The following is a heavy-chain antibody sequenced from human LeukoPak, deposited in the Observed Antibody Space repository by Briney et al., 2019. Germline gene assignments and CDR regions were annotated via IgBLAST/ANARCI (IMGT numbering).Heavy chain of an antibody. CDR3: ARGQRAHVEWSSYMDV. D-gene: IGHD3-3*01. CDR2: IKSKTDGGTT. CDR1: GFTFSSYE. V-gene: IGHV3-15*01. J-gene: IGHJ6*03. Sequence: GGSLRLSCAASGFTFSSYEMNWVRQAPGKGLEWVGRIKSKTDGGTTDYAAPVKGRFTISRDDSKNTMYLQMNNLRAEDTAVYYCARGQRAHVEWSSYMDVWGKGTTVTVSS.